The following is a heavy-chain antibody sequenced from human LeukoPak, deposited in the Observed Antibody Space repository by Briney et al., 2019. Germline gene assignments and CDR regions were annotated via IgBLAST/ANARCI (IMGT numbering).Heavy chain of an antibody. CDR1: GGSISSGGFS. J-gene: IGHJ3*02. CDR3: ARAGQLWSDAFDI. V-gene: IGHV4-30-2*01. D-gene: IGHD5-18*01. CDR2: IYHSGST. Sequence: SETLSLTCTVSGGSISSGGFSWSWIRQPPGKGLEWIGYIYHSGSTYYNPSLKSRVTISVDRSKNQFSLKVTSVTAADTAVYYCARAGQLWSDAFDIWGQRTMVTVSS.